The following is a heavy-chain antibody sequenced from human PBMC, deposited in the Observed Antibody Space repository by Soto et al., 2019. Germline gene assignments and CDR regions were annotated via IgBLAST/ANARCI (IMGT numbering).Heavy chain of an antibody. D-gene: IGHD3-10*01. CDR2: ISGSGGST. CDR1: GFTFSSYA. V-gene: IGHV3-23*01. Sequence: PGGSLRLSCAASGFTFSSYAMSWVRQAPGKGLEWVSAISGSGGSTYYADSVKGRFTISRDNSKNTLYLQMNSLRAEDTDVYYCAKDVLYGSGSYYYYYYGMDVWGQGTTVTVSS. CDR3: AKDVLYGSGSYYYYYYGMDV. J-gene: IGHJ6*02.